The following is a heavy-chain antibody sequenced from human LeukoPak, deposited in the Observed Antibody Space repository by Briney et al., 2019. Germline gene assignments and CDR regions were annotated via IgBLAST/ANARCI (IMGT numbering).Heavy chain of an antibody. V-gene: IGHV4-59*01. D-gene: IGHD3-3*01. CDR2: IYYGWST. CDR3: ARAKRGQIFGVVIWDY. CDR1: GGSISSYY. Sequence: PSETLSLTCTVSGGSISSYYLSGIRQPPPKGRDGVGYIYYGWSTNYNPSLTSRVPISVATSKTQFSLKLSSVTAADTAVYYCARAKRGQIFGVVIWDYWGQGTLVTVSS. J-gene: IGHJ4*02.